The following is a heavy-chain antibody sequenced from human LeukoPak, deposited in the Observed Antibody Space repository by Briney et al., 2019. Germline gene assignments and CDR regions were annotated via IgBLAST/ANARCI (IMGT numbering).Heavy chain of an antibody. D-gene: IGHD6-6*01. CDR1: GYSISSGYY. CDR2: IYHSGST. Sequence: PSETLSLTCTVSGYSISSGYYWGWIRQPPGKGLEWIGSIYHSGSTYYNPSLKSRVTISVDTSKNQFSLKLSSVTAADTAVYYCARVRVYSSSPVEDNDHKYNWFDPWGQGTLVTVSS. J-gene: IGHJ5*02. V-gene: IGHV4-38-2*02. CDR3: ARVRVYSSSPVEDNDHKYNWFDP.